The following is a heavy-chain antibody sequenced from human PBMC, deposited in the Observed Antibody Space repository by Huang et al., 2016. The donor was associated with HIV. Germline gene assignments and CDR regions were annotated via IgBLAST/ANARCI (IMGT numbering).Heavy chain of an antibody. J-gene: IGHJ5*02. CDR2: ISPMSGTT. D-gene: IGHD3-10*01. CDR1: GGSFDYYA. V-gene: IGHV1-69*01. CDR3: ARDREVVASGWFDP. Sequence: QVQLVQSGAEVKKPGSSVKVSCKASGGSFDYYAVNWVRQATGQGLEGMGGISPMSGTTNYAQKFWGRLTLSADESTSTAYLEMKTLRSEDTAIYYCARDREVVASGWFDPWGQGTLVTVSS.